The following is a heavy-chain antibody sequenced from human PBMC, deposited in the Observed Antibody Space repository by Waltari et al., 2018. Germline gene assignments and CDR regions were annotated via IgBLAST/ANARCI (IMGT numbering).Heavy chain of an antibody. CDR3: ARGGGYGTSFDY. V-gene: IGHV4-34*01. J-gene: IGHJ4*02. CDR1: GGSFSGYY. D-gene: IGHD5-18*01. CDR2: INHSGST. Sequence: QVQLQQWGAGLLKPSETLSLTCAVSGGSFSGYYWSWIRQPPGKGLEWIGEINHSGSTNYNPSLKSRVTISVDTSKNQFSLKLSSVTAADTAVYYCARGGGYGTSFDYWGQGTLVTVSS.